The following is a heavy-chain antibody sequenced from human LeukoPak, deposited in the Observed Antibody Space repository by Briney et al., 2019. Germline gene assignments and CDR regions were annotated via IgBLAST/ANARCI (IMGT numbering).Heavy chain of an antibody. D-gene: IGHD1-1*01. J-gene: IGHJ6*02. CDR3: ARGGTNWNYHHYYGMDV. V-gene: IGHV1-69*13. Sequence: WASVKVSCKASEGTFSSYAISWVRQAPGQGLEWMGGIIPIFGTANYAQKFQGRVTITADESTSTAYMELSSLRSEDTAVYYCARGGTNWNYHHYYGMDVWGQGTTVTVSS. CDR1: EGTFSSYA. CDR2: IIPIFGTA.